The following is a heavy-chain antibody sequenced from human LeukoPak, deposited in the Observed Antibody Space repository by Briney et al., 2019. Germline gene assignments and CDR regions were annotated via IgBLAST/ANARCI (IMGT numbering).Heavy chain of an antibody. CDR3: ARGPLRFLEWARPRNWFDP. CDR2: ISHSGST. V-gene: IGHV4-34*01. Sequence: PSETLSLTCAVYGGSFSGYYWSWIRQPPGKGLEWMGEISHSGSTNYNPSLKSRLTISVDTSKNQFSLKLSSVTAADTAVYYRARGPLRFLEWARPRNWFDPWGQGTLLNVSS. CDR1: GGSFSGYY. D-gene: IGHD3-3*01. J-gene: IGHJ5*02.